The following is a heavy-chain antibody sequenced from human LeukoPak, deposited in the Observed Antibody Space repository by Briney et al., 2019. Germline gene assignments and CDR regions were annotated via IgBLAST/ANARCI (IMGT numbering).Heavy chain of an antibody. V-gene: IGHV3-30*18. CDR3: AKDLGAGYEAPDH. D-gene: IGHD5-12*01. J-gene: IGHJ5*02. CDR2: ISYDGSNK. CDR1: GFTFSSYG. Sequence: GRCLRLSCAAPGFTFSSYGIRWVRQAPGKGLEWRAVISYDGSNKYYADSVKSRFTISKDNSKNTLYMQMTGLRAEDSAVYYCAKDLGAGYEAPDHWGQGTLVTVSS.